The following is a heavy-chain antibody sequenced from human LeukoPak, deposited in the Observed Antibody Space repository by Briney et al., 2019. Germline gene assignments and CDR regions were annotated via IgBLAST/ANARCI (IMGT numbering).Heavy chain of an antibody. CDR1: GFTFSSYW. CDR3: ARVPVAYYYDSSGYYTAPFDY. J-gene: IGHJ4*02. CDR2: IKQDGSEK. Sequence: GGSLRLSCAASGFTFSSYWMSWVRQAPGKGLEWVSNIKQDGSEKYYVDSVKGLFTISRDNAKNSLYLQMNSLRAEDTAVYYCARVPVAYYYDSSGYYTAPFDYWGQGTLVTVSS. D-gene: IGHD3-22*01. V-gene: IGHV3-7*01.